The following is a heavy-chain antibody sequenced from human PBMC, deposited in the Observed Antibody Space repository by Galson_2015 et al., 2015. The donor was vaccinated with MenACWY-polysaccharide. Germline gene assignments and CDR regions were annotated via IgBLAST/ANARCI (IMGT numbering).Heavy chain of an antibody. CDR2: IYHTGTT. Sequence: TCAVSGGSLSSNHWWSWVRQPPGKGLEWIGEIYHTGTTNYNPSLESRLTISVDKSQSQFSLKLSSVTAADTAVYYCARRYRYATSDYYPAFDMWGQGTMVTVSS. D-gene: IGHD2-2*01. V-gene: IGHV4-4*02. CDR3: ARRYRYATSDYYPAFDM. J-gene: IGHJ3*02. CDR1: GGSLSSNHW.